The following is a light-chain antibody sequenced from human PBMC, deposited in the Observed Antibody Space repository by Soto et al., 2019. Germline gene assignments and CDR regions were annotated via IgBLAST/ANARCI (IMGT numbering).Light chain of an antibody. V-gene: IGLV1-47*01. CDR3: AAWDDSLSGSYV. CDR1: SSNIGSNY. CDR2: RNN. J-gene: IGLJ1*01. Sequence: QSALTQPPSASGTPGQRVTISCSGSSSNIGSNYVYWYQQLPGTAPKLLIYRNNQRPSGVPDRLSGSKSGTSASLAISGLRSEDEADYYCAAWDDSLSGSYVFGTGTKVTV.